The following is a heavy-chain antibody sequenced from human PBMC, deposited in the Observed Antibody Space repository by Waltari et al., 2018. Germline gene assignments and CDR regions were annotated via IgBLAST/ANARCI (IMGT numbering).Heavy chain of an antibody. CDR1: GFTFRTYW. Sequence: EVQLVESGGGLVQLGGSLRLPCAASGFTFRTYWVHWVRQVPGKGLVWVSRINSDGSLISYADSVKGRFTISRDNAKNTLYLQTNSLRGEDTAVYYCARGLGDYWGQGTLVTVSS. CDR3: ARGLGDY. V-gene: IGHV3-74*01. D-gene: IGHD3-16*01. CDR2: INSDGSLI. J-gene: IGHJ4*02.